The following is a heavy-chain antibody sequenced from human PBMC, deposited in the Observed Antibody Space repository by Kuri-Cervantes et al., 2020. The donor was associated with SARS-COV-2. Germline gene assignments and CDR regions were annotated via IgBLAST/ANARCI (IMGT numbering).Heavy chain of an antibody. V-gene: IGHV1-46*01. CDR1: GGTFGRHA. D-gene: IGHD1-26*01. CDR2: IHPRGVSI. J-gene: IGHJ4*02. CDR3: ASLVGPSTPQGADY. Sequence: ASVKVSCKASGGTFGRHAISWVRQAPGQGLEWVATIHPRGVSITYAQKFQGRVTMTRDTSTSTVYMELGSLNSEDTAVYYCASLVGPSTPQGADYWGQGTLVTVSS.